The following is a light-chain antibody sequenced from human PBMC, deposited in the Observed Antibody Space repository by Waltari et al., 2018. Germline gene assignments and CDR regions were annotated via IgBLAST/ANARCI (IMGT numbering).Light chain of an antibody. CDR2: GAS. CDR1: QSVGSNY. CDR3: QQYGTSSS. Sequence: EIVLTQSPGTLSLSPGERATLSCRDSQSVGSNYLVWYQQKPGQAPRLLIYGASNRATGIPDRFTGSGSGTDFTLTISRLEPEDFAVYYCQQYGTSSSFGQGTRLEIK. J-gene: IGKJ5*01. V-gene: IGKV3-20*01.